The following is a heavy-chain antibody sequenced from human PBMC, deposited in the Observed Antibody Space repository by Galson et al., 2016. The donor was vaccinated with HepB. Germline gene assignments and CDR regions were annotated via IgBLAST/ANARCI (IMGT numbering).Heavy chain of an antibody. Sequence: SLRLSCAASGFTFSSYSMNWVRQAPGKGLEWVSSISSSSTYTYYAHSLRGRFTISRDNAKNSVYMQMNSLRAEDTAVYYCAIEGTYGDSELYDHYFMDVWGKGTTVTVSS. V-gene: IGHV3-21*01. CDR2: ISSSSTYT. J-gene: IGHJ6*03. CDR1: GFTFSSYS. D-gene: IGHD4-17*01. CDR3: AIEGTYGDSELYDHYFMDV.